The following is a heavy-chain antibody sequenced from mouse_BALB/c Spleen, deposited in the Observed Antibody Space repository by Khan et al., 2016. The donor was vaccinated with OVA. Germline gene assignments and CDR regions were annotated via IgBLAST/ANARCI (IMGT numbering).Heavy chain of an antibody. D-gene: IGHD2-14*01. V-gene: IGHV1-4*01. CDR3: AREGANYMNDGWFAY. J-gene: IGHJ3*01. Sequence: QVRLQQSGAELARPGASVKMSCKASGYSFTSYTMHWVKQRPGQGLEWIGYNNPSSGYTNYNQKLKDKPTLTADKSSSTVYMQLSSLTSEDSAIYYSAREGANYMNDGWFAYWGQGTLVTVSA. CDR2: NNPSSGYT. CDR1: GYSFTSYT.